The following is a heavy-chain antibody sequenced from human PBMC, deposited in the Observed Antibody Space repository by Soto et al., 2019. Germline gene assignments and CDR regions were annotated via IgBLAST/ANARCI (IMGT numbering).Heavy chain of an antibody. Sequence: EVQLVESGGGLVKPGGSLRLSCAASGFTFSSYSMNWVRQAPGKGLEWVSSISSSSSYIYYADSVKGRFTISRDNAKNSLYLQMISLRAEDTAVYYCARDPLPAYYYYYVMDVWCQGTTVTVSS. V-gene: IGHV3-21*01. J-gene: IGHJ6*02. CDR2: ISSSSSYI. CDR3: ARDPLPAYYYYYVMDV. CDR1: GFTFSSYS.